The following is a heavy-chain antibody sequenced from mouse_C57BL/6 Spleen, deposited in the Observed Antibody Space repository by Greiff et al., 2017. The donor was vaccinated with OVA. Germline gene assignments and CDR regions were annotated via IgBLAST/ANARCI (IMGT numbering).Heavy chain of an antibody. CDR3: ARWGYYGSSYVYWYFDV. V-gene: IGHV1-22*01. D-gene: IGHD1-1*01. J-gene: IGHJ1*03. CDR1: GYTFTDYN. CDR2: INPNNGGT. Sequence: VQLKQSGPELVKPGASVKMSCKASGYTFTDYNMHWVKQSHGKSLEWIGYINPNNGGTSYNQKFKGKATLTVNKSSSKAYMELRSLTSEDSAVYYCARWGYYGSSYVYWYFDVWGTGTTVTVSS.